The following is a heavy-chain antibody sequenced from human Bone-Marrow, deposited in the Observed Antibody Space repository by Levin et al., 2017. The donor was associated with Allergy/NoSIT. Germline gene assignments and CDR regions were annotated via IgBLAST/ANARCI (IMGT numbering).Heavy chain of an antibody. Sequence: VASVKVSCKSSGGTFRNYAIIWVRQAPGQGLEWMGGVVPLFGAINYAEKFQDRLTIIADNSTNTAYMELSDLRSEDTAVYFCARDEYGVLDYWGQGSRVTVSS. CDR1: GGTFRNYA. J-gene: IGHJ4*02. D-gene: IGHD4/OR15-4a*01. CDR2: VVPLFGAI. CDR3: ARDEYGVLDY. V-gene: IGHV1-69*06.